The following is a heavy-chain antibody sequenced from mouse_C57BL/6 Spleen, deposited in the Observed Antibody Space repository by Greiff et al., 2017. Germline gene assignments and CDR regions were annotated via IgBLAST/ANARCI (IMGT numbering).Heavy chain of an antibody. CDR2: IYPRSGNT. D-gene: IGHD1-1*02. V-gene: IGHV1-81*01. Sequence: QVQLQQSGAELARPGASVKLSCKASGYTFTSYGISWVKQRTGQGLEWIGEIYPRSGNTYYNEKFKGKATLTADKSSSTAYMELRSLTSEDSAVYFCASENYFAYWGQGTLVTVSA. CDR1: GYTFTSYG. CDR3: ASENYFAY. J-gene: IGHJ3*01.